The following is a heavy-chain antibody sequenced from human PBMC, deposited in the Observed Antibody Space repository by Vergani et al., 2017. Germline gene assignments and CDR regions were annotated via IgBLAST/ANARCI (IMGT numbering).Heavy chain of an antibody. J-gene: IGHJ4*02. CDR2: IGTAGDT. V-gene: IGHV3-13*01. CDR3: ARRDSSSPALDY. D-gene: IGHD6-6*01. Sequence: EVQLVESGGGLVQPGGSLRLSCAASGFTFSSYWMSWVRQAPGKGLEWVSAIGTAGDTYYPGSVKGRFTISRENAKNSLYLQMNGLRAGDTAVYYCARRDSSSPALDYWGQGTLVTVSS. CDR1: GFTFSSYW.